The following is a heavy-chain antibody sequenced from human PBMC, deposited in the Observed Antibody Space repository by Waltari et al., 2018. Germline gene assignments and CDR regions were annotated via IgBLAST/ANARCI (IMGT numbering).Heavy chain of an antibody. Sequence: QVQLQESGPGLVKPSETLSLPCSVSRGSSSTYFWNWIRQPPGKGMQWIGYIRHTGITKSNPSLNSRVTMAVDTSKSQISLRLTSVSATDTAVYFCARWDSPGRYFGDWGQGTPVTVSS. V-gene: IGHV4-59*08. D-gene: IGHD1-20*01. CDR3: ARWDSPGRYFGD. CDR1: RGSSSTYF. J-gene: IGHJ4*02. CDR2: IRHTGIT.